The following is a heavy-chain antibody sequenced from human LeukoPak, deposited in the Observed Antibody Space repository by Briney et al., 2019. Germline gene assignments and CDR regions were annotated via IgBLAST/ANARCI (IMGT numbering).Heavy chain of an antibody. D-gene: IGHD5-12*01. V-gene: IGHV1-2*02. J-gene: IGHJ4*02. CDR1: GYTFTGYY. Sequence: ASVKVSCKASGYTFTGYYMHWVRQAPRQGLEWMGWINPNSGGTNYAQKFQGRVTMTRDTSISTAYMELSRLRSDDTAVYYCARPPYGGYGEDFDYWGQGTLVTVSS. CDR3: ARPPYGGYGEDFDY. CDR2: INPNSGGT.